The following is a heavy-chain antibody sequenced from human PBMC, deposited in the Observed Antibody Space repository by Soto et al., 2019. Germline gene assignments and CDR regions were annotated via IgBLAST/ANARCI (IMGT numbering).Heavy chain of an antibody. D-gene: IGHD3-10*01. CDR2: ISSSGSTI. J-gene: IGHJ6*03. Sequence: GGSLRLSCAASGFTFSDYYMSWIRQAPGKGLEWVSYISSSGSTIYYADSVKGRFTISRDNAKNSLYLQMNSLRAEDTAVYYCARDAMVRGVHYYYMDVWGKGTTVTVSS. CDR3: ARDAMVRGVHYYYMDV. CDR1: GFTFSDYY. V-gene: IGHV3-11*01.